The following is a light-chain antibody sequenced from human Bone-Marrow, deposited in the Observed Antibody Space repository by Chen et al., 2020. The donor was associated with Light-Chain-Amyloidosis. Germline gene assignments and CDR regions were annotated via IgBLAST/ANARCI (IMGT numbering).Light chain of an antibody. CDR3: NSRGSSGNHHYV. CDR2: GKN. Sequence: SSELTQDPAVSVALGQTVRITCQGDSLRSYYASWYQQKPGQAPVLVIYGKNNRPSGIPDRFSGSSSGNTASLTITGAQAEDEADYYCNSRGSSGNHHYVFGTGTKVTVL. CDR1: SLRSYY. J-gene: IGLJ1*01. V-gene: IGLV3-19*01.